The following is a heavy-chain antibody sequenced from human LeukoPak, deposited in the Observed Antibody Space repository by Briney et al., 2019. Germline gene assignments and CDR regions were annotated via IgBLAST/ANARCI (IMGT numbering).Heavy chain of an antibody. CDR3: ARTFRDTAMAGGDY. D-gene: IGHD5-18*01. CDR2: IYHSGST. Sequence: SETLSLTCTVSGYSISSGYYWGWIRQPPGKGLEWIGSIYHSGSTYYNPSLKSRVTISVDTSKNQFSLKLSSVTAADTAVYYCARTFRDTAMAGGDYWGQGTLVTVSS. V-gene: IGHV4-38-2*02. CDR1: GYSISSGYY. J-gene: IGHJ4*02.